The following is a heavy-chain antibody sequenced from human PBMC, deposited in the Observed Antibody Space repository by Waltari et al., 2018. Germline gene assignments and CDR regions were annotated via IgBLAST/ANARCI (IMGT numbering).Heavy chain of an antibody. D-gene: IGHD2-15*01. Sequence: QVQLQESGPGLVKPSGTLSLTCAVSGDSMSGRDGWRWVRQAPGKGREWVGQVHRSGKTHDRPSLESRVTVSIDTSNKQFSLILTSATAADTAVYYCARDRGRGLYFDSWGQGTLVTVSP. CDR2: VHRSGKT. J-gene: IGHJ4*02. V-gene: IGHV4-4*02. CDR1: GDSMSGRDG. CDR3: ARDRGRGLYFDS.